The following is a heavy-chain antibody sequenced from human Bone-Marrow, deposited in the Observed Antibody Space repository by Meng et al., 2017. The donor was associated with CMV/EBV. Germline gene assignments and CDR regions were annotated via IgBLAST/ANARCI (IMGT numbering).Heavy chain of an antibody. CDR3: ARDLTFRGFDP. Sequence: SETLSLTCTVSGGSISSYYWSWIRQPPGKGLEWIGHIYYSGSTNYNPSLKSRVTISVDTSKNQFSLKLSSVTAADTAVYYCARDLTFRGFDPWGQGTLVTV. D-gene: IGHD3-16*01. J-gene: IGHJ5*02. CDR2: IYYSGST. CDR1: GGSISSYY. V-gene: IGHV4-59*01.